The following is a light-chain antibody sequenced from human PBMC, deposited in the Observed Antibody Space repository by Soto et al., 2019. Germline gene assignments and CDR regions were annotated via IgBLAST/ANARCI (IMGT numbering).Light chain of an antibody. Sequence: DIQMTQSPSTLYASVGDRVTITCGASQSIGASLAWFQQKPGKAPNLLIYKASSLESGVPSRFSGSGSGTEFTLTISTLQPDDFATYYCQQYNSSPLTFGGGTKVEIK. CDR3: QQYNSSPLT. CDR2: KAS. V-gene: IGKV1-5*03. J-gene: IGKJ4*01. CDR1: QSIGAS.